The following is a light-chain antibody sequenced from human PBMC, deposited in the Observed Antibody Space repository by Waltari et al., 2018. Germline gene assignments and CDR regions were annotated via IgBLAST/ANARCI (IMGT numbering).Light chain of an antibody. V-gene: IGLV2-23*02. CDR1: SHDVGNYDL. CDR3: CSYSGDLSFGVV. J-gene: IGLJ2*01. Sequence: QSALTQPASVSGSPGQSITISCTGTSHDVGNYDLVSWYQRHPGKAPKLIIYEVTKRPSGFSNRFSCSKSGNTASLTIAGLHTEDEGDYYCCSYSGDLSFGVVFGGGTKLTVL. CDR2: EVT.